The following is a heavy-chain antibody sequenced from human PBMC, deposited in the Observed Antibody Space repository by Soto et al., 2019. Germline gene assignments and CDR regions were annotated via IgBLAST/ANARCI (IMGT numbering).Heavy chain of an antibody. CDR2: ISYDGSNK. CDR1: GFTFSSYG. V-gene: IGHV3-30*18. D-gene: IGHD3-3*01. CDR3: AKVGSVRFLEWLGPDY. J-gene: IGHJ4*02. Sequence: PVGSLRLSCAASGFTFSSYGMHWVRQAPGKGLEWVAVISYDGSNKYYADSVKGRFTISRDNSKNTLYLQMNSLRAEDTAVYYCAKVGSVRFLEWLGPDYWGQGTLVTVSS.